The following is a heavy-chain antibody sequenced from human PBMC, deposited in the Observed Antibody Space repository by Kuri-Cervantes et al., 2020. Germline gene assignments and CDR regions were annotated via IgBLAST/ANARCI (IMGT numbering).Heavy chain of an antibody. D-gene: IGHD6-6*01. J-gene: IGHJ4*02. V-gene: IGHV3-7*01. CDR1: RFTFSSYW. CDR2: IKQDGREK. Sequence: GGSMRLSCAASRFTFSSYWMSWVRQAPGKGLEWVANIKQDGREKYYVDSVKGRFTISRDNAKNSLYLQMNSLRAEDTDVYYCAREEFSSSGYFDYWGQGNLVHVSS. CDR3: AREEFSSSGYFDY.